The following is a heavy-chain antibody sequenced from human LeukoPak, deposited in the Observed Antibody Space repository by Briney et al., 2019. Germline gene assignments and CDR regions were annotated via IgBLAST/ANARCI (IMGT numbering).Heavy chain of an antibody. CDR3: ARGVDKSYDYVWGSYPLTLDY. J-gene: IGHJ4*02. D-gene: IGHD3-16*02. V-gene: IGHV1-2*02. Sequence: ASVKVSCKASGGTFSSYAISWVRQAPGQGLEWMGWINPNSGGTNYAQKFQGRVTMTRDTSISTAYMELSRLRSDDTAVYYCARGVDKSYDYVWGSYPLTLDYWGQGTLVTVSS. CDR2: INPNSGGT. CDR1: GGTFSSYA.